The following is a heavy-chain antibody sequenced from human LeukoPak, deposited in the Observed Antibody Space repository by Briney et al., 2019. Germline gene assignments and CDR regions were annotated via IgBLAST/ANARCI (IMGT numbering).Heavy chain of an antibody. J-gene: IGHJ4*02. CDR2: IYSGGST. D-gene: IGHD2-2*01. CDR1: GFTVSSNY. V-gene: IGHV3-53*01. CDR3: AKGARVVEFDY. Sequence: GGSLRLSCAASGFTVSSNYMSWVRQAPGKGLEWVSIIYSGGSTFYADSVKGRFTISRDNSKNTLYLQMNSLRAEDTAVYYCAKGARVVEFDYWGQGTLVTVSS.